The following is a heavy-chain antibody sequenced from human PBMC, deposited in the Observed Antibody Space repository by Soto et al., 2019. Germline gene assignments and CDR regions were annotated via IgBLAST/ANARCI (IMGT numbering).Heavy chain of an antibody. CDR1: GASIRSSCYY. D-gene: IGHD1-26*01. Sequence: PSETLSLTCTVSGASIRSSCYYWGWIRQPPGKGLEWIGNIYYSRSTYYNPSLKSRVTISVDTSKNQFSLKLSSVTAADTAVYYCARRVSGSYFHYWGQG. J-gene: IGHJ4*02. CDR2: IYYSRST. V-gene: IGHV4-39*01. CDR3: ARRVSGSYFHY.